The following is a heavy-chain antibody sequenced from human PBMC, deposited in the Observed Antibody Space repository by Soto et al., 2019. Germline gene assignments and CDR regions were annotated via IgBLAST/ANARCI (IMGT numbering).Heavy chain of an antibody. CDR1: GGSISNYY. Sequence: PSETLSLTCTVSGGSISNYYWIWIRQPPGKGLEWIGYIYYSGSTNYNPSLKSRVTISVDTSKNQFSLKLSSVTAADTAVYYCARAGAATLSDYWGQGTLVTVSS. CDR2: IYYSGST. V-gene: IGHV4-59*01. J-gene: IGHJ4*02. D-gene: IGHD2-15*01. CDR3: ARAGAATLSDY.